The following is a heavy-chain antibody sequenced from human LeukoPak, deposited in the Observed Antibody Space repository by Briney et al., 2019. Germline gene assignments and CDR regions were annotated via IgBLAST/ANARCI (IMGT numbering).Heavy chain of an antibody. V-gene: IGHV4-30-2*01. CDR2: IYHSEST. J-gene: IGHJ4*02. Sequence: PSETLSLTCTVSGGSISSGGYYWSWIRQPPGKGLEWIGYIYHSESTYYNPSLKSRVTISVDRSKNQFSLKLSSVTAADTAVYYCARRGDSSSFDYWSQGTLVTVSS. D-gene: IGHD6-13*01. CDR1: GGSISSGGYY. CDR3: ARRGDSSSFDY.